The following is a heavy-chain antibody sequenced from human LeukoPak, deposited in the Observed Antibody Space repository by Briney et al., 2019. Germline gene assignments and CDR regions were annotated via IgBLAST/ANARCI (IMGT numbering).Heavy chain of an antibody. CDR3: TRFIAAAGTAY. Sequence: PGGSLRLSCAASGFTFSNAWMSWVRQAPGKGLEWVGRIKSKTDGGTTDYAAPVKGRFTISRDDSKNTLYLQMNSLKTEDTAVYYCTRFIAAAGTAYWGQGTLVTVSS. D-gene: IGHD6-13*01. CDR2: IKSKTDGGTT. J-gene: IGHJ4*02. V-gene: IGHV3-15*01. CDR1: GFTFSNAW.